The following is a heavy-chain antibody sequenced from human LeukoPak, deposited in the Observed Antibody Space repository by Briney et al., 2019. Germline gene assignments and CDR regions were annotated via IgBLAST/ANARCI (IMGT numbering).Heavy chain of an antibody. D-gene: IGHD6-13*01. CDR1: GFTFNDYA. J-gene: IGHJ4*02. CDR3: AKEGSSWSTFDY. CDR2: ISWNSRSI. V-gene: IGHV3-9*03. Sequence: GGSLRLSCATAGFTFNDYAMYWVRQAPGKGLEWVSGISWNSRSIAYADSVKGRFTISRDNAKNSLCLQMNSLRAEDMALYYCAKEGSSWSTFDYWGQGTLVTVSS.